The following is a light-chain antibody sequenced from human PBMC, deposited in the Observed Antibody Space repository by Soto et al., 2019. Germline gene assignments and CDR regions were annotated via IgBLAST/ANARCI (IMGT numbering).Light chain of an antibody. J-gene: IGKJ4*01. CDR2: GAS. V-gene: IGKV3-20*01. CDR1: QSVSSSY. CDR3: QQYGSSPA. Sequence: EIVLTQSPGTLSLSPGERATLSCRASQSVSSSYLAWYQQKLGQAPRLLIYGASSRATGIPDRFSGSGSGTDFTLTISRLEPEAFAVYYCQQYGSSPAFGGGTKVEIK.